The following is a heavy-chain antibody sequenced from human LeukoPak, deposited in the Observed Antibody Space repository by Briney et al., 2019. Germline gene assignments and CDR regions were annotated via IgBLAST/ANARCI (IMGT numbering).Heavy chain of an antibody. Sequence: PSKTLSLTCAVYGGSFSGYYWSWIRQPPGKGLEWVGEINHSGSTNYNPSLKSRVTISVDTSKNQFSLKLSSVTAAGTAVYYCARGRDSSGYYGRRYYFDYWGQGTLVTVSS. CDR3: ARGRDSSGYYGRRYYFDY. CDR1: GGSFSGYY. CDR2: INHSGST. V-gene: IGHV4-34*01. D-gene: IGHD3-22*01. J-gene: IGHJ4*02.